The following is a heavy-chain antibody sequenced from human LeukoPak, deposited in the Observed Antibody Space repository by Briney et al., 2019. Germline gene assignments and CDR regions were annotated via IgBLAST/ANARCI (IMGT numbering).Heavy chain of an antibody. CDR1: GYSFTSYG. V-gene: IGHV1-18*01. CDR3: TRDRTYSYDSSGQDAFGI. Sequence: ASVKVSCKASGYSFTSYGITWVRQAPGQGLEWMGWIRGYNGNTNHAQKVKGRVTMTTETSTRTAYMELRSLRSDDTAVYYCTRDRTYSYDSSGQDAFGIWGQGTIVTVSS. CDR2: IRGYNGNT. D-gene: IGHD3-22*01. J-gene: IGHJ3*02.